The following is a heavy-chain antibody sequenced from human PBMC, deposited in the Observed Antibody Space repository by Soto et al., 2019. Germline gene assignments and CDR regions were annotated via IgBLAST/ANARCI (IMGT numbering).Heavy chain of an antibody. J-gene: IGHJ4*02. CDR3: VRGMGARCLDPTCYMFDS. D-gene: IGHD2-2*01. CDR1: GFSFSSYC. Sequence: VQLAESGGGVVQPGTSLRLSCVASGFSFSSYCMSWVRQAPGKGREWVAVISNDGNYEFYADSVTGRFTISRDNYKITLHMQMNSLKLEDTALYFCVRGMGARCLDPTCYMFDSWCQGNLVTVS. V-gene: IGHV3-30*03. CDR2: ISNDGNYE.